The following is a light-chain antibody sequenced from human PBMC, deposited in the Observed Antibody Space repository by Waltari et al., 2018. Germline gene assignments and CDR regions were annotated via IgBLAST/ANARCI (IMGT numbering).Light chain of an antibody. J-gene: IGKJ1*01. CDR1: QAITNY. V-gene: IGKV1-27*01. CDR2: SAS. Sequence: DFQMTQSPSSLSASVGDRVTITCRASQAITNYLAWYQQIPGKVPKLLFYSASTLQSGDPSRFSGSGFGTDFTLTISSLQPEDVGIYYCQKYNSAPWTFGQGTRVEVK. CDR3: QKYNSAPWT.